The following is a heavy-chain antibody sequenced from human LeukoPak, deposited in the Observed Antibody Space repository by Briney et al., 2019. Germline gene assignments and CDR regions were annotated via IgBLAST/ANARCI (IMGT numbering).Heavy chain of an antibody. J-gene: IGHJ5*02. CDR1: GFTFSNFW. D-gene: IGHD3-16*01. V-gene: IGHV4-34*01. CDR2: INHSGST. Sequence: ESLRLSCAASGFTFSNFWMSWVRQAPGKGLEWIGEINHSGSTNYNPSLKSRVTISVDTSKNQFSLKLSSVTAADTAVYYCARVFRSFGWFDPWGQGTLVTVSS. CDR3: ARVFRSFGWFDP.